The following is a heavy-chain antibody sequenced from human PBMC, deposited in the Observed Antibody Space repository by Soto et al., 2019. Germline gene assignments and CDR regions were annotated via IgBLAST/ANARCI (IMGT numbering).Heavy chain of an antibody. J-gene: IGHJ3*02. Sequence: VGSLRLSCAASGFTFSSYAMHWVRQAPGKGLEWVAVISYDGSNKYYADSVKGRFTISRDNSKNTLYLQMNSLRAEDTAVYYCARSHYYDSSGYYPIAFDIWGQGTMVTVSS. CDR2: ISYDGSNK. D-gene: IGHD3-22*01. V-gene: IGHV3-30-3*01. CDR3: ARSHYYDSSGYYPIAFDI. CDR1: GFTFSSYA.